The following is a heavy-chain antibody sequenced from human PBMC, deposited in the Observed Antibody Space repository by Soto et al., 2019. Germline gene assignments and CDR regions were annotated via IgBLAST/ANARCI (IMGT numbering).Heavy chain of an antibody. CDR1: GGSISSYY. V-gene: IGHV4-59*01. D-gene: IGHD3-9*01. Sequence: SEILSLTCTVGGGSISSYYWNWIQQPPGKGLEWIGYIYYSGSTNYNPSLKSRVTISVDTSKNQFSLKLSSVTAADTAVYYCARALILTGYYIHDAFDIWGQGTMVTVSS. CDR2: IYYSGST. J-gene: IGHJ3*02. CDR3: ARALILTGYYIHDAFDI.